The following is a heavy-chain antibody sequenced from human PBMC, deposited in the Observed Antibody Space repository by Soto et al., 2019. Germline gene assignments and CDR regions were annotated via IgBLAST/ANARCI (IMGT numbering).Heavy chain of an antibody. Sequence: ASVKVSCKASGGTFSSYAISWVRQAPGQGLEWMGGIIPIFGTANYAQKFQGRVTITADESTSTAYMELSSLRSEDTAVYYCARDGPIAAAGRENYYYYGMDVWGPGTTVTVSS. CDR1: GGTFSSYA. D-gene: IGHD6-13*01. V-gene: IGHV1-69*13. CDR3: ARDGPIAAAGRENYYYYGMDV. CDR2: IIPIFGTA. J-gene: IGHJ6*02.